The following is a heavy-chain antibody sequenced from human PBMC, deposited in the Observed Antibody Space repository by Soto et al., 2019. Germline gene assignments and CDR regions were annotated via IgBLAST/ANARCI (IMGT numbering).Heavy chain of an antibody. Sequence: ASVKVSCKASGYTFTSYGISWVRQAPGQGLERMGWISAYNGNTNYAQKLQGRVTMTTDTSTSTAYMELRSLRSDDTAVYYCARDTVDTAMVTGYYGMDVWGQGTTVTVSS. D-gene: IGHD5-18*01. V-gene: IGHV1-18*04. CDR3: ARDTVDTAMVTGYYGMDV. CDR1: GYTFTSYG. J-gene: IGHJ6*02. CDR2: ISAYNGNT.